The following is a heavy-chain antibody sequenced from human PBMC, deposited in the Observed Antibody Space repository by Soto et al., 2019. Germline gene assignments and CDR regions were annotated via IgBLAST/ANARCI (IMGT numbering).Heavy chain of an antibody. D-gene: IGHD5-18*01. Sequence: GSLRLSCAASGFTFDDYTMHWVRPAPGKGLEWVSLISWDGGSTYYADSVKGRFTISRDNSKNSLYLQMNSLRTEDTALYYCAKDTDTAMFNYFDYWGQGTLVTVSS. CDR1: GFTFDDYT. CDR3: AKDTDTAMFNYFDY. J-gene: IGHJ4*02. V-gene: IGHV3-43*01. CDR2: ISWDGGST.